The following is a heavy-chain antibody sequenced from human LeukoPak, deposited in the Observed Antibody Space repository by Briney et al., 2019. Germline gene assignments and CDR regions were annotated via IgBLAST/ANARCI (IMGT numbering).Heavy chain of an antibody. V-gene: IGHV1-69*06. J-gene: IGHJ4*02. Sequence: SVKVSCKASGGTFSSYAISWVRQAPGQGLEWMGGIIPIFGTANYAQKFQGRVTITADKSTSTAYMELSSLRSEDTAVYYCARGVRGYSGPFDYWGQGTLVTVSS. CDR1: GGTFSSYA. CDR3: ARGVRGYSGPFDY. D-gene: IGHD5-12*01. CDR2: IIPIFGTA.